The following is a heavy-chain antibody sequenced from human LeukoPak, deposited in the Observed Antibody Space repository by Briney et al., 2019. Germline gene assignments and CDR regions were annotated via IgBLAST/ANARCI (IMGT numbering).Heavy chain of an antibody. CDR2: INHSGST. Sequence: PSETLSLTRAVYGGSFSGYYWSWIRQPPGKGLEWIGEINHSGSTNYNPSLKSRVTISVDTSKNQFSLKLSSVTAADTAVYYCARGLTYYDILTGEDDWGQGTLVTVSS. V-gene: IGHV4-34*01. D-gene: IGHD3-9*01. J-gene: IGHJ4*02. CDR1: GGSFSGYY. CDR3: ARGLTYYDILTGEDD.